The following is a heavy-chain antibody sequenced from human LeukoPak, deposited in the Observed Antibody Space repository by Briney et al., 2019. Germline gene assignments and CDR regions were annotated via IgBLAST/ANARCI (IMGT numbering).Heavy chain of an antibody. CDR1: GFTFSTYT. CDR3: AREGVVTPDY. V-gene: IGHV3-21*01. Sequence: GGSLRLSCAGSGFTFSTYTMNWVRQAPGKGLEWVSSISRYGACIYYADSVKGRFTISRDDATNSLFLEMNSLRVEDTAMYYCAREGVVTPDYWGQGTLVTVSS. J-gene: IGHJ4*02. CDR2: ISRYGACI. D-gene: IGHD3-10*01.